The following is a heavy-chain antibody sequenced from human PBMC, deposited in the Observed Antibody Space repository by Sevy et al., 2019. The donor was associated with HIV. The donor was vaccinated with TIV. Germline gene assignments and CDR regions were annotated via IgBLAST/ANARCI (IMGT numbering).Heavy chain of an antibody. CDR1: GFTFSSYW. Sequence: GESLKISCAASGFTFSSYWMSRVRQAPGKGLEWVANIKQDGSEKYYVDSVKGRFTIPTDNTKNSLCLQMNRLGAEDTAVYYCARASRITMVRGVTGAFDIWGQGTMVTVSS. CDR2: IKQDGSEK. CDR3: ARASRITMVRGVTGAFDI. D-gene: IGHD3-10*01. J-gene: IGHJ3*02. V-gene: IGHV3-7*03.